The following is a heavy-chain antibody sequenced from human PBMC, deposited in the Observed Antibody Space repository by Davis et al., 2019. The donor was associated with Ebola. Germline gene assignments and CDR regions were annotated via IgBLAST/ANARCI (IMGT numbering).Heavy chain of an antibody. CDR3: ARFRRTFYYYYGMDV. J-gene: IGHJ6*02. D-gene: IGHD1/OR15-1a*01. V-gene: IGHV4-34*01. CDR2: INHSGST. CDR1: GGSFSDYY. Sequence: SETLSLTCAVYGGSFSDYYWSWIRQPPGKGLEWIGEINHSGSTNYNPSLKSRVTISVDTSKNQFSLKLSSVTAADTAVYYCARFRRTFYYYYGMDVWGQGTTVTVSS.